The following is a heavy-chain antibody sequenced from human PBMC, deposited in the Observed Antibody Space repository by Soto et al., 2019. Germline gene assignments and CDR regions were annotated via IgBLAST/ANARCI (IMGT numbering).Heavy chain of an antibody. CDR3: VRKNLVVVACTPYYYGMDV. V-gene: IGHV1-69*01. CDR2: ISPVFGTT. Sequence: QVHLVQSGAEVKKPGSSVRVSCKASGGTFSSSALSWVRQAPGQGLEWMGGISPVFGTTQNAQKFQGRLSVTADESTNTTYMELSSLTSEDTAVYYCVRKNLVVVACTPYYYGMDVWGQGTTVTVSS. CDR1: GGTFSSSA. J-gene: IGHJ6*02. D-gene: IGHD2-15*01.